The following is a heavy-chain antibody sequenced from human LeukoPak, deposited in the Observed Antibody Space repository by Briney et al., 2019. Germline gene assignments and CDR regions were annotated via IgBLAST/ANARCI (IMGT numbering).Heavy chain of an antibody. CDR3: ARGPPRYNWNDATAYFDY. D-gene: IGHD1-20*01. CDR1: GGSISSYY. J-gene: IGHJ4*02. CDR2: IYYSGST. V-gene: IGHV4-59*01. Sequence: SETLSLTCTVSGGSISSYYWSWIRQPPGKGLEWIGYIYYSGSTNYNPSLKSRVTISVDTSKNQFSLKLSSVTAADTAVYYCARGPPRYNWNDATAYFDYWGQGTLVTVSS.